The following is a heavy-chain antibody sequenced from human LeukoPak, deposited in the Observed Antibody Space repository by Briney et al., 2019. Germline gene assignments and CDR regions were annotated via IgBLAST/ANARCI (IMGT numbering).Heavy chain of an antibody. V-gene: IGHV1-46*01. CDR3: AQIASRNNWFDP. CDR2: INPSGGST. D-gene: IGHD3-3*02. Sequence: ASVKVSCKASGYTFTSYYMHWVRQAPGQGLEWMGIINPSGGSTSYAQKFQGRVTMTRDTSTSTVYMELSSLRSEDTAVYYCAQIASRNNWFDPWGQGPVVTVSS. CDR1: GYTFTSYY. J-gene: IGHJ5*02.